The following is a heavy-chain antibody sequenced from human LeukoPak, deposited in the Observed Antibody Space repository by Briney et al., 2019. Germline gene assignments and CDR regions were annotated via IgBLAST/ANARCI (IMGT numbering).Heavy chain of an antibody. V-gene: IGHV3-33*03. CDR2: IRYGGSEQ. Sequence: GRSLRLSCAASGFTFGSYGMNWVRQAPGKGLEWVAVIRYGGSEQYYADSVKGRFTISRDNSRNTVSLQMNSLRAEDTAVYYCVRITGWSNFDYWGQGTLVTVSS. CDR3: VRITGWSNFDY. D-gene: IGHD6-19*01. J-gene: IGHJ4*02. CDR1: GFTFGSYG.